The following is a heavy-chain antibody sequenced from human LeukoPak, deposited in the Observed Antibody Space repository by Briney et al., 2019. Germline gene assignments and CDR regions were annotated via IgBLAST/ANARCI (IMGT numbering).Heavy chain of an antibody. Sequence: SVKVSCKASGGTFSSYAISWVRQAPGQGLEWMGGIIPIFGTANYAQKFQGRVTVTTDESTSTAYMELSSLRSEDTAVYYCARGLLGYCSSTSCPSAFDIWGQGTMVTVSS. CDR1: GGTFSSYA. J-gene: IGHJ3*02. CDR3: ARGLLGYCSSTSCPSAFDI. CDR2: IIPIFGTA. V-gene: IGHV1-69*05. D-gene: IGHD2-2*01.